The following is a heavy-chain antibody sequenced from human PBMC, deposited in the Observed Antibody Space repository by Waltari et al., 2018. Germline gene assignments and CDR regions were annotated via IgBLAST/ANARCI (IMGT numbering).Heavy chain of an antibody. V-gene: IGHV3-23*01. CDR2: SSGGNT. D-gene: IGHD4-17*01. CDR3: AKGMIGHYGFDY. CDR1: GFAFSIYA. Sequence: DVQLLESGGGLVQPGGSLRLSCAASGFAFSIYAMSWVRQAPGKGLEWVSVSSGGNTYYAKSVKGRFTISRDRSKNTLYLQMNSLRAEDTAVYYCAKGMIGHYGFDYRGQGTLVTVSS. J-gene: IGHJ4*02.